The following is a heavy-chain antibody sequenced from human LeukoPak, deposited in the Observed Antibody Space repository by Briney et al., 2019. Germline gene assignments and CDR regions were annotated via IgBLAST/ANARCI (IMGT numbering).Heavy chain of an antibody. CDR2: FSYSGTT. Sequence: SETLSLTCTVYGASISNYYWSWIRQPPGRGLEWIGYFSYSGTTNYNPSLKSRVTVSVDTSKNQFSLKLSSVTAADTAVYYCARLENDIGATSGGDYWGQGTLVTVSS. J-gene: IGHJ4*02. V-gene: IGHV4-59*12. D-gene: IGHD3-9*01. CDR1: GASISNYY. CDR3: ARLENDIGATSGGDY.